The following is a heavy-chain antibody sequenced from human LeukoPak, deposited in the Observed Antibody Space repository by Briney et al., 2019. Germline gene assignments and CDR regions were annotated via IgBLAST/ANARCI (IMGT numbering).Heavy chain of an antibody. V-gene: IGHV4-39*07. D-gene: IGHD3-22*01. CDR3: ARDRYYYDSSGFKPFDY. Sequence: PSETLSLTCTVSGGSISSSSYYRGWIRQPPGKGLEWIGSIYYSGSTYYNPSLKSRVTISVDTSKNQFSLKLSSVTAADTAVYYCARDRYYYDSSGFKPFDYWGQGTLVTVSS. CDR1: GGSISSSSYY. J-gene: IGHJ4*02. CDR2: IYYSGST.